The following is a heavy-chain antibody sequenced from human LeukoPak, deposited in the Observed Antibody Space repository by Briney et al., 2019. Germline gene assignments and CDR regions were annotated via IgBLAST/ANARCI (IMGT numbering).Heavy chain of an antibody. CDR2: ISSSSSYT. CDR3: ARVLSSGSCYFDY. D-gene: IGHD1-26*01. Sequence: GGSLRLSCAASGFTFSDYCMSWIRQAPGKGLEWVSYISSSSSYTNYADSVKGRFTISRDNAKNSLYLQMNSLRAEDTAVYYCARVLSSGSCYFDYWDQGTLATVTS. V-gene: IGHV3-11*05. J-gene: IGHJ4*02. CDR1: GFTFSDYC.